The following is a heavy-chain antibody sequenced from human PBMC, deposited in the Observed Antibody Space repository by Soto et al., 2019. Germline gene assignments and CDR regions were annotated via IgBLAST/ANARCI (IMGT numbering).Heavy chain of an antibody. J-gene: IGHJ3*02. Sequence: GGSLRLSCAASGFTFSSYAMSWVRQAPGKGLEWVSAISGGGGSTYYADSVKGRFTISRDNSKNTLYLQMNSLRAEDTAVYYCAKGFSSSGAFDIWGQGTMVTVSS. CDR1: GFTFSSYA. V-gene: IGHV3-23*01. CDR2: ISGGGGST. D-gene: IGHD2-15*01. CDR3: AKGFSSSGAFDI.